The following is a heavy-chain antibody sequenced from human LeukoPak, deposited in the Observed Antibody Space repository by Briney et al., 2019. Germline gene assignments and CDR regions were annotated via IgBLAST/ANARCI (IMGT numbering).Heavy chain of an antibody. V-gene: IGHV3-23*01. CDR1: TFTFTSYA. CDR2: ISGSGGSK. D-gene: IGHD3-10*01. CDR3: AKCPGFGQYYYGMDV. J-gene: IGHJ6*04. Sequence: PGGSLRLSCPAYTFTFTSYAMSWVSQAQGKGLEWVSAISGSGGSKYYADSVKGRFTICRDNSKNTLYLQINSLGAEDTTSDYCAKCPGFGQYYYGMDVWGKGTTVTVSS.